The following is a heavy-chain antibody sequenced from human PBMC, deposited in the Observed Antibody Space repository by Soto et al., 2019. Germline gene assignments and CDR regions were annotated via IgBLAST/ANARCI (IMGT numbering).Heavy chain of an antibody. CDR2: ISISGSTI. CDR1: GFTFSSYE. CDR3: ARVGCSSTSCYTGRYYGMDV. J-gene: IGHJ6*02. V-gene: IGHV3-48*03. D-gene: IGHD2-2*02. Sequence: GGSLRLSCAASGFTFSSYEMNWVRQAPGPGLEWVSYISISGSTIYYADSAKGRLIISRDNAKKSLYLQMYSPITADAAVYYYARVGCSSTSCYTGRYYGMDVWGQGTTVT.